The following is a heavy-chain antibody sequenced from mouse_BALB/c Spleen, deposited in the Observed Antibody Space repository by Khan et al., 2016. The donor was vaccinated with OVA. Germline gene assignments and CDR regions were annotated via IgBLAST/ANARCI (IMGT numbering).Heavy chain of an antibody. CDR3: ARGGFAY. Sequence: EVELVESGGGLVQPGGSRKLSCAASGFTFIDYGMAWVRQTPGKGPEWIAFISSVAYSIYYADTVPGRFTISRENAKNTLYLERSSLRSDDTAMYYCARGGFAYWGQGTLVTVSA. CDR2: ISSVAYSI. CDR1: GFTFIDYG. V-gene: IGHV5-15*02. J-gene: IGHJ3*01.